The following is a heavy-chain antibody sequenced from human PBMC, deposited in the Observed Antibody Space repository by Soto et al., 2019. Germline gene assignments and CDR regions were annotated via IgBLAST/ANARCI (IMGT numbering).Heavy chain of an antibody. J-gene: IGHJ4*02. CDR3: ETVTFYDILTGRRQFDY. CDR2: FDPEDGET. V-gene: IGHV1-24*01. Sequence: ASVKVSCKVSGYTLTELSIHWVRQAPGKGLEWMGGFDPEDGETIFAQKFQGRLTMTEDTSTDTAYMELSSLRSEDTAVYYCETVTFYDILTGRRQFDYGGQGTLVPVSS. D-gene: IGHD3-9*01. CDR1: GYTLTELS.